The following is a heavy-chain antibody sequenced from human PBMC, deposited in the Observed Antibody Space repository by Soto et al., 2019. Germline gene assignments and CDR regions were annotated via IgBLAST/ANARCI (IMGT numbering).Heavy chain of an antibody. D-gene: IGHD2-15*01. CDR3: ARDIGYCSGGSCYSDYYYGMDV. CDR1: GFTFSSYA. J-gene: IGHJ6*02. CDR2: ISYDGSNK. V-gene: IGHV3-30-3*01. Sequence: QVQLVESGGGVVQPGRSLRLSCAASGFTFSSYAMHWVRQAPGKGLEWVAVISYDGSNKYYADSVKGRFTISRDNSKNTLYRQMNSLRAEDTAVYYCARDIGYCSGGSCYSDYYYGMDVWGQGTTVTVSS.